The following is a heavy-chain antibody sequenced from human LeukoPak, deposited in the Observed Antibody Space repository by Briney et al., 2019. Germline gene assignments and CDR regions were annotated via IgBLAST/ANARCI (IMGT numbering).Heavy chain of an antibody. J-gene: IGHJ4*02. V-gene: IGHV1-2*02. CDR2: INPNSGGT. D-gene: IGHD6-13*01. CDR1: GGTFSSYA. Sequence: ASVKASCKASGGTFSSYAISWVRQAPGQGLEWMGWINPNSGGTNYAQKFQGRVTMTRDTSISTAYMELSRLRSDDTAVYYCARGIAAAGDFDYWGQGTLVTVSS. CDR3: ARGIAAAGDFDY.